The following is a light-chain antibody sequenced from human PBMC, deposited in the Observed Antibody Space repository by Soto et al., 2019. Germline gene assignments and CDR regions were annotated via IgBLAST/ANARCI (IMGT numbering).Light chain of an antibody. CDR3: QQYNNWPRT. J-gene: IGKJ1*01. CDR2: GAS. CDR1: QSVGSN. Sequence: EMVMTQSPAIMSVSPGERATLSCRASQSVGSNLAWYQQKPGQAPRLLIYGASTRATGIPARFSGSGSGTDFTLTISSLQFEDFAVYYCQQYNNWPRTFGQGTKVDIK. V-gene: IGKV3-15*01.